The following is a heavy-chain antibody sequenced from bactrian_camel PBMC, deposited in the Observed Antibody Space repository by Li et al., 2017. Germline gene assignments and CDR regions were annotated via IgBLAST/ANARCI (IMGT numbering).Heavy chain of an antibody. D-gene: IGHD8*01. CDR2: IGSVGTNT. Sequence: HVQLVESGGGLVQPGGSLRLSCAAPGFTFSSYDMRWVRQAPGKGLEWVSTIGSVGTNTYYADSVKGRFTISRDNAKNTLYLQMNSLKTEDTAVYYCATASGNWPYNGMDYWGKGTQVTV. CDR1: GFTFSSYD. V-gene: IGHV3-2*01. J-gene: IGHJ7*01.